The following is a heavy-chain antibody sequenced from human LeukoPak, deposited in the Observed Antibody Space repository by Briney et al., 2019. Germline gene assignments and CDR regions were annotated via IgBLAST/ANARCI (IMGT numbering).Heavy chain of an antibody. CDR2: MSSSSGYT. CDR3: ARAIRTTTVTHPDS. J-gene: IGHJ5*01. Sequence: GGSLRLSCVASGFTFSDYYMSWIRLAPGKGLEWVSYMSSSSGYTNYADSVKGRFTISRDNAKNSLYLQLNSLRAEDTAVYYCARAIRTTTVTHPDSWGHGTLVTVSS. D-gene: IGHD4-17*01. V-gene: IGHV3-11*03. CDR1: GFTFSDYY.